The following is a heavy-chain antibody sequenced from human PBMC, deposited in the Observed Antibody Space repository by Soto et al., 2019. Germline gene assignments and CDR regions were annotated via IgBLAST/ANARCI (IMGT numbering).Heavy chain of an antibody. Sequence: PSETLSLTCTVSGGSITSGDNYWSWIRQPPGKGLEWIGHIYDSGSTYYNTSLKSRVRISRDTSKNQLSLNLNSMTAADTAVYYCARGGGFDSWGQGVLVT. CDR3: ARGGGFDS. CDR2: IYDSGST. J-gene: IGHJ4*02. D-gene: IGHD5-12*01. CDR1: GGSITSGDNY. V-gene: IGHV4-30-4*01.